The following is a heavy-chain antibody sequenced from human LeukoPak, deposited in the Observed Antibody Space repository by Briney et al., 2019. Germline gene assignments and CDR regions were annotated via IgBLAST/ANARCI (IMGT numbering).Heavy chain of an antibody. CDR2: ISSSSSYI. CDR3: ARDSADYYGSGSYQNY. CDR1: GFTFSSYI. V-gene: IGHV3-21*01. D-gene: IGHD3-10*01. Sequence: PGGSLRLSCAASGFTFSSYIMNWVRQAPGKGLEWVSSISSSSSYIYYADSVKGRFTISRDNAKNSLYLQMNSLRAEDTAVYYCARDSADYYGSGSYQNYWGQGTLVTVSS. J-gene: IGHJ4*02.